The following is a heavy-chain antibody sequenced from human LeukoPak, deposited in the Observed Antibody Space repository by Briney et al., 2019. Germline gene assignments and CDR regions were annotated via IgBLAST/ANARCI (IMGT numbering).Heavy chain of an antibody. CDR3: ARDSYGDANFDS. V-gene: IGHV3-53*01. CDR2: IYADGNT. D-gene: IGHD4-17*01. J-gene: IGHJ4*02. CDR1: GFIVNTNY. Sequence: PGGSLRLSCAASGFIVNTNYMTWVRQAPGRGLERVSFIYADGNTYYADSVKGRFTISRDISKNAVYLQMNSLRAEDTAVYYCARDSYGDANFDSWGQGTLVTVSS.